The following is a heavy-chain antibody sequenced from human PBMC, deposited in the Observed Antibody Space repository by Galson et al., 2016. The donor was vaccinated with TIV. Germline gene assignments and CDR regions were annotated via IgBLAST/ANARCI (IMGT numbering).Heavy chain of an antibody. V-gene: IGHV1-69*04. D-gene: IGHD2-15*01. CDR1: GGSFSSQS. J-gene: IGHJ6*03. Sequence: SVKVSCKASGGSFSSQSINWVRQAPGQGLEWMGRIIPILGVSNYAQKFQGRVTITADTSTSTAYMEVTRLNSVDTATYFCAREKEIVVVGPTTPYYYYNMDVWGQGTTVTVSS. CDR3: AREKEIVVVGPTTPYYYYNMDV. CDR2: IIPILGVS.